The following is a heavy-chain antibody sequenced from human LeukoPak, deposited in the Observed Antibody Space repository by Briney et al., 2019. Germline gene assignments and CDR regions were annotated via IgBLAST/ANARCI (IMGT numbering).Heavy chain of an antibody. CDR3: AKDVLEK. V-gene: IGHV3-7*01. J-gene: IGHJ4*02. CDR1: GFTFSGHW. Sequence: GGSLRLSCAAAGFTFSGHWMSWVRQAPGKGLEWVATIKGDGSEKFYVDSVKGGFIISRDDAENSLRFQMTSLKDEDTAVYYCAKDVLEKWGQGTLVSVSS. CDR2: IKGDGSEK.